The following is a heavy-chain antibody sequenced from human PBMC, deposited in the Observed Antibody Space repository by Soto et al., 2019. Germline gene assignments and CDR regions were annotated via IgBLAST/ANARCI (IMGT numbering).Heavy chain of an antibody. CDR2: ISYDGSNK. CDR1: GFTFSSYG. V-gene: IGHV3-30*18. Sequence: LRLSCAASGFTFSSYGMHWVRQAPGKGLEWVAVISYDGSNKYYADSVKGRFTISRDNSKNTLYLQMNSLRAEDTAVYYCAKDSLIRIQLWYYNWFDPWGQGTLVTVSS. CDR3: AKDSLIRIQLWYYNWFDP. D-gene: IGHD5-18*01. J-gene: IGHJ5*02.